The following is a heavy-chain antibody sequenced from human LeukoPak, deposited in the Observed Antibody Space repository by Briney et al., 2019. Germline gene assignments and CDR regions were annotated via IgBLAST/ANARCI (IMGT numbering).Heavy chain of an antibody. Sequence: GGSLRLSCEASGFTFSTYWMSWVRQAPGKGLEWVANIAQDGSEKNYVDSVKGRFTISRDNAKNSLYLQMNSLRAEDTAVYYCARIGSATSKRVYPDYRGQGTLVTVSS. J-gene: IGHJ4*02. CDR2: IAQDGSEK. CDR3: ARIGSATSKRVYPDY. CDR1: GFTFSTYW. V-gene: IGHV3-7*01. D-gene: IGHD6-6*01.